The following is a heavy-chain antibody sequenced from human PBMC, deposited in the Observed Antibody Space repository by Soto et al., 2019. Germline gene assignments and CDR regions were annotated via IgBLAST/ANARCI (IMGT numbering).Heavy chain of an antibody. CDR1: GFTFSSYA. V-gene: IGHV3-23*01. D-gene: IGHD3-3*01. Sequence: PGGSLRLSCAASGFTFSSYAMSWVRQAPGKGLEWVSAISGSGGSTYYADSVKGRFTISRDNSKNTLYLQMNSLRAEDTAVYYYAKGVLRFLEWFLMDVWGKGTTVTVSS. CDR2: ISGSGGST. CDR3: AKGVLRFLEWFLMDV. J-gene: IGHJ6*03.